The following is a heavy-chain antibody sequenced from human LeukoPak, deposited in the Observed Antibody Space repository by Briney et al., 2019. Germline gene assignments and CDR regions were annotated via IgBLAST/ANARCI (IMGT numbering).Heavy chain of an antibody. CDR1: GFTFSSYA. D-gene: IGHD1-26*01. Sequence: PGGSLRLSCAASGFTFSSYAMRWDRQAQGMGLEWVSAISGSGGSTYYADSVKGRFTISRDNSKNTLYLQMNSLRAEDTAVYYCAKGGAGSYYSLFDYWGQGTLATASS. V-gene: IGHV3-23*01. CDR2: ISGSGGST. CDR3: AKGGAGSYYSLFDY. J-gene: IGHJ4*02.